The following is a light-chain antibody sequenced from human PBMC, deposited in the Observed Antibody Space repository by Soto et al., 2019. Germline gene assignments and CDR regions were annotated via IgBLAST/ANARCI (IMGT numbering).Light chain of an antibody. CDR2: EDN. V-gene: IGLV1-51*02. Sequence: QSVLAQPPSVSAAPGQEVTISCSGSSSNIGIDFVSWYQHLPGTAPKLLIYEDNKRPSWIPDRFSGSKSGTLATLVITGLQTGDEADYYCGAWDISLSGGVFGGGTKLPVL. J-gene: IGLJ3*02. CDR3: GAWDISLSGGV. CDR1: SSNIGIDF.